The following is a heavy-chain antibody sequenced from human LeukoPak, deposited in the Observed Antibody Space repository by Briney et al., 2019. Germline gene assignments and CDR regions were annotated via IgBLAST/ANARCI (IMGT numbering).Heavy chain of an antibody. CDR1: GFTFSNYW. V-gene: IGHV3-7*01. CDR3: ARDRGDYSFDY. J-gene: IGHJ4*02. D-gene: IGHD4-17*01. CDR2: IKQDGSEK. Sequence: GGSLRLSCAASGFTFSNYWMTWVRQAPGKGLEWVANIKQDGSEKYYVDSVKGRFTISRDNAKNSLYLQMNSLRAEDTAVYYCARDRGDYSFDYWGQGTLVTVSS.